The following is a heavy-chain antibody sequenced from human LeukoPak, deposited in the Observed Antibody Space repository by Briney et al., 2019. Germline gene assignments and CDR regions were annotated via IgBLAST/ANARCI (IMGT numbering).Heavy chain of an antibody. V-gene: IGHV3-33*01. CDR1: GFTFSGYG. CDR2: IWYDGGDK. CDR3: ERRGSGSYHVDY. D-gene: IGHD1-26*01. J-gene: IGHJ4*02. Sequence: GGSLRLSCVASGFTFSGYGMHWVRQAPGKGLEWVALIWYDGGDKFYADSVKGRFTIARGNSKNTLYLQMNSLRADDTAVYYCERRGSGSYHVDYWGQGTLVTVSS.